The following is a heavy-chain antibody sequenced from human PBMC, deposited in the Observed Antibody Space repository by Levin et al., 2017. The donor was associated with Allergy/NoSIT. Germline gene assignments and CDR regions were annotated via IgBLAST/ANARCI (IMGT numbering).Heavy chain of an antibody. Sequence: SETLSLTCTVSGGSISSSSYYWGWIRQPPGKGLEWIGSIYYSGSTYYNPSLKSRVTISVDTSKNQFSLKLSSVTAADTAVYYCATNRGYYYDSSGYSLDYWGQGTLVTVSS. CDR1: GGSISSSSYY. CDR3: ATNRGYYYDSSGYSLDY. CDR2: IYYSGST. J-gene: IGHJ4*02. V-gene: IGHV4-39*07. D-gene: IGHD3-22*01.